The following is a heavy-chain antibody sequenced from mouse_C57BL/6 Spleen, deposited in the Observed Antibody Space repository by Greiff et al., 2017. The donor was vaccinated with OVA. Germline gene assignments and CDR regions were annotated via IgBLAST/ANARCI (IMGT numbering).Heavy chain of an antibody. CDR3: ARSPDGYYAY. CDR1: GYTFTSYW. J-gene: IGHJ2*01. CDR2: IDPSDSET. V-gene: IGHV1-52*01. D-gene: IGHD2-3*01. Sequence: VQLQQPGAELVRPGSSVKLSCKASGYTFTSYWMHWVKQRPIQGLEWIGNIDPSDSETHYNQKFKDKATLTVDKSSSTAYMQLSSLTSEDSAVYYCARSPDGYYAYWGQGTTLTVSS.